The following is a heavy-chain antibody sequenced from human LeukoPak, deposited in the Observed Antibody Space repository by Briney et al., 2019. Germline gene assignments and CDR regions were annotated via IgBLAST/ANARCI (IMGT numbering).Heavy chain of an antibody. J-gene: IGHJ4*02. CDR3: ATAPSGSGTFLDY. D-gene: IGHD3-10*01. CDR1: GFTFSYYG. Sequence: GGSLRLSCAASGFTFSYYGMHWVRQAPGKGLEWVAVIWYDGSNKYYADSVKGRFTISRDNSKNTLYLQMNSLRAEDTAVYYCATAPSGSGTFLDYWGQGTLVTVSS. CDR2: IWYDGSNK. V-gene: IGHV3-33*01.